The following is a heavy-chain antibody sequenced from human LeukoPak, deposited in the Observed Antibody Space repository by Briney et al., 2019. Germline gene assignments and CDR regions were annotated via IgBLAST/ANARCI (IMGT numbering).Heavy chain of an antibody. Sequence: ASVKVSCKVSGYTLTELSMHRVRQAPGKGLEWMGGFDPEDGETLYAQNFQGRVTMTEDTSTDTAYMELSSLRSDDTAMYYCATDQRGAGLGFRYGSGSFNGLDVWGQGTTVTVSS. V-gene: IGHV1-24*01. J-gene: IGHJ6*02. CDR2: FDPEDGET. D-gene: IGHD3-10*01. CDR3: ATDQRGAGLGFRYGSGSFNGLDV. CDR1: GYTLTELS.